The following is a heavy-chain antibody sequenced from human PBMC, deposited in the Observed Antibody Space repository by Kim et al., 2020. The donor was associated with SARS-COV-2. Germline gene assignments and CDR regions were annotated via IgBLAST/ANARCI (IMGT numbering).Heavy chain of an antibody. J-gene: IGHJ4*02. D-gene: IGHD6-13*01. CDR2: ISYDGSNK. CDR3: ARDQIAAAGTGIDY. CDR1: GFTFSSYA. V-gene: IGHV3-30-3*01. Sequence: GGSLRLSCAASGFTFSSYAMHWVRQAPGKGLEWVAVISYDGSNKYYADSVKGRFTISRDNSKNTLYLQMYSLRAEDTAVYYCARDQIAAAGTGIDYWGQGTLVTVSS.